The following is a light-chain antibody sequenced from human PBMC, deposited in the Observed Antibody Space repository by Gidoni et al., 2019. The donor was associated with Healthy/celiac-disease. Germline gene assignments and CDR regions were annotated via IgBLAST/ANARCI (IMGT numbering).Light chain of an antibody. CDR3: QQYGSSFT. J-gene: IGKJ3*01. Sequence: PGTLSLSPGERATLSCRASQSVSSSYLAWYQQKPGQAPRLLIYGASSRATGIPDRFSGSGSGTDFTLTISRLEPEDFAVYYCQQYGSSFTFGPGTKVDIK. V-gene: IGKV3-20*01. CDR1: QSVSSSY. CDR2: GAS.